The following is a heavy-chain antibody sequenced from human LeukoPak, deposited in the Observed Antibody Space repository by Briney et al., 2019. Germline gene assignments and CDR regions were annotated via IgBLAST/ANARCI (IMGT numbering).Heavy chain of an antibody. CDR1: GFTFSDYY. J-gene: IGHJ4*02. V-gene: IGHV3-11*01. Sequence: PGGSLRLSCAASGFTFSDYYMSWIRLAPGKGLEWVSYISSSGSTIYYADSVKGRFTISRDNAKNSLYLQMNSLRAEDTAVYYCARDTSSGYYSLDYWGQGTLVTVSS. CDR2: ISSSGSTI. CDR3: ARDTSSGYYSLDY. D-gene: IGHD3-22*01.